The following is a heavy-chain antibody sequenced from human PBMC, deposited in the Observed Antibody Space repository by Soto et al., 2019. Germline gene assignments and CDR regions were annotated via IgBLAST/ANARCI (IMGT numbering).Heavy chain of an antibody. CDR1: GYTFTSYG. D-gene: IGHD1-7*01. CDR3: AREPPQVTGTTVSLLGYYYYYMDV. V-gene: IGHV1-18*01. Sequence: ASVKVSCKASGYTFTSYGISWVRLAPGQGLEWMGWISAYNGNTNYAQKLQGRVTMTTDTSTSTAYMELRSLRSDDTAVYYCAREPPQVTGTTVSLLGYYYYYMDVWGKGTTVTVSS. J-gene: IGHJ6*03. CDR2: ISAYNGNT.